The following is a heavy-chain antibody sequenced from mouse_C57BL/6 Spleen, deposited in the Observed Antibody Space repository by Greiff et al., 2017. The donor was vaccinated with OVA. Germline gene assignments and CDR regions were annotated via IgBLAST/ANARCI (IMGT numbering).Heavy chain of an antibody. CDR2: IYPGDGDT. J-gene: IGHJ4*01. CDR1: GYAFSSYW. D-gene: IGHD1-1*01. CDR3: ARNYGSTSGYAMDY. V-gene: IGHV1-82*01. Sequence: QVQLQQSGPELVKPGASVKISCKASGYAFSSYWMNWVKQRPGKGLEWIGRIYPGDGDTNYNGKFKGKATLTADKSSSTAYMQLSSLTSEDSAVYFCARNYGSTSGYAMDYWGQGTSVTVSS.